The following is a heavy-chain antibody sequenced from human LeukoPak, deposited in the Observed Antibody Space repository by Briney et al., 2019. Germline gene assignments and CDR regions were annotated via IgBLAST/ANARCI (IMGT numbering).Heavy chain of an antibody. CDR2: ISGSGGST. CDR3: ARGFGHEKRRLRFLEWLFNADAFDI. V-gene: IGHV3-23*01. Sequence: SGGSLRLSCAASGFTFSSYAMSWVRQAPGKGLEWVSAISGSGGSTYYADSVKGRFTISRDNSKNTLYLQMNSLRAEDTAVYYCARGFGHEKRRLRFLEWLFNADAFDIWGQGTMVTVSS. D-gene: IGHD3-3*01. CDR1: GFTFSSYA. J-gene: IGHJ3*02.